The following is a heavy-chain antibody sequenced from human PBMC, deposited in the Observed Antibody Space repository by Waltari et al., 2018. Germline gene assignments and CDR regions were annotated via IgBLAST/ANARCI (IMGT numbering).Heavy chain of an antibody. J-gene: IGHJ3*02. D-gene: IGHD5-12*01. V-gene: IGHV3-9*01. CDR2: ISWDSGKI. CDR3: AKGPTSYEGFHI. CDR1: GVTFDNYA. Sequence: EVQLVESGVGLVQPGSSLRLSCILSGVTFDNYARQWVRQAPGKGLEWVSGISWDSGKIGNADSVKGRFTISRDNAKNSLYLQMSSLRAEDTALYYCAKGPTSYEGFHIWGQGTMVTVSS.